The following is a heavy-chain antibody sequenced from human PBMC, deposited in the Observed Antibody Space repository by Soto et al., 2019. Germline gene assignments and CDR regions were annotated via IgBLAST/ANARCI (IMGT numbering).Heavy chain of an antibody. CDR2: ISYDGSNK. CDR3: AKETLPYGSGSYLDDY. J-gene: IGHJ4*02. V-gene: IGHV3-30*18. D-gene: IGHD3-10*01. CDR1: GFTFSSYG. Sequence: GGSLRLSCAASGFTFSSYGMHWVRQAPGKGLEWVAVISYDGSNKYYADSVKGRFTISRDNSKNTLYLQMNSLRAEDTAVYYCAKETLPYGSGSYLDDYWGQGTLVTVSS.